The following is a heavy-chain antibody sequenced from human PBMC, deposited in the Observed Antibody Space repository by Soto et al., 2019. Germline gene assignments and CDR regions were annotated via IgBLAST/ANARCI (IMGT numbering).Heavy chain of an antibody. CDR3: ARGSGYDFDD. Sequence: EVQLVESGGGLVQPGGSLRLSCAASGFTFSRYAMYWVRQAPGKGLEYVSAINSNGGSTYYANSVKGRFTISRDNSKNTLYLQMGSLRAEDMAVYYCARGSGYDFDDWGQGALVTVSS. CDR2: INSNGGST. D-gene: IGHD5-12*01. J-gene: IGHJ4*02. V-gene: IGHV3-64*01. CDR1: GFTFSRYA.